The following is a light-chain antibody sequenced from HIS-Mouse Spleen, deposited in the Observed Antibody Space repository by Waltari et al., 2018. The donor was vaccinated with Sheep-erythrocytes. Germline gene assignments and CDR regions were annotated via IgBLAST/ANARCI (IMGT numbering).Light chain of an antibody. J-gene: IGLJ1*01. CDR2: DVS. CDR1: SSDVGGYHY. Sequence: QSALTQPRSVSGSPGQSVTISCTGTSSDVGGYHYVSWYQQHPGKAPQLMIYDVSKRPSGVPDRFSGSKSGNTASLTISGLQAEDEADYYCCSYAGSYNYVFGTGTKVTVL. V-gene: IGLV2-11*01. CDR3: CSYAGSYNYV.